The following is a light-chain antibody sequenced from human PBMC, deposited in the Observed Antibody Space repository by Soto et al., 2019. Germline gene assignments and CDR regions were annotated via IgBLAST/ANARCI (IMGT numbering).Light chain of an antibody. V-gene: IGLV2-14*01. Sequence: QSALTQPASVSGSPGQSITISCTGTSSDVGAYNVVSWYQHLPDKAPKLIISEVTNRPSGVSDRFSGSKSGNTASLTISGHQAEDEADYYCVSLTTTNVGFGSVTKRTVL. CDR2: EVT. CDR3: VSLTTTNVG. J-gene: IGLJ1*01. CDR1: SSDVGAYNV.